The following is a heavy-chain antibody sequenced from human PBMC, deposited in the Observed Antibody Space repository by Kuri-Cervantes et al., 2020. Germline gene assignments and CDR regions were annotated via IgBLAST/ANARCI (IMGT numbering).Heavy chain of an antibody. CDR1: GFTFSNAW. CDR2: IKSKTDGGTT. Sequence: GGSLRLSCAASGFTFSNAWMGWVRQAPGKGLEWVGRIKSKTDGGTTDYAAPVKGRFTITSDDSKNTLYVKMNSLKTEDTAVYYCTTVGVAAYYYYYYGMDVWGQGTPVTVSS. J-gene: IGHJ6*02. CDR3: TTVGVAAYYYYYYGMDV. V-gene: IGHV3-15*01. D-gene: IGHD6-6*01.